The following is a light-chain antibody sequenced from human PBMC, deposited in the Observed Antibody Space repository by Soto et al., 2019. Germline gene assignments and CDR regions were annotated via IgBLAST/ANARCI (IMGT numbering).Light chain of an antibody. Sequence: QPVLTQPPSASGTPGQRVTISCSGSSSNIGSNTVNWYQQLPGTAPKLLIYSNNQRPSGVPDRFSGSKSGTSASLTISGLQSEDEADYYCAAWDDSLNGQVVFGAGTKVTVL. J-gene: IGLJ2*01. CDR3: AAWDDSLNGQVV. CDR2: SNN. V-gene: IGLV1-44*01. CDR1: SSNIGSNT.